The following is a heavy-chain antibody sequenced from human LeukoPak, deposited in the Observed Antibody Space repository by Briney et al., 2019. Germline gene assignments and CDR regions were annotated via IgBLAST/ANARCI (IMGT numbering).Heavy chain of an antibody. J-gene: IGHJ3*02. D-gene: IGHD1-26*01. CDR1: GYTFTSYY. CDR2: INPSGGST. Sequence: ASVKVSCKASGYTFTSYYMHWVRQAPGQGLEWMGIINPSGGSTSYAQKFQGRVTMTRDTSTSTVYMKLSSLRSEDTAVYYCARDFEGSGSAEAFDIWGQGTMVTVSS. V-gene: IGHV1-46*03. CDR3: ARDFEGSGSAEAFDI.